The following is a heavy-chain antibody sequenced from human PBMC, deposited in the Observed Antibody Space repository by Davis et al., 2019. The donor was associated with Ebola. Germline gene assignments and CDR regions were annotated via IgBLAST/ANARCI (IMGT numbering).Heavy chain of an antibody. Sequence: PGGSLRLSCAASGFTFSSYAMSWVRQAPGKGLEWVSAISRSGGSTYYADSVKGRFTISRDNAKNSLYLQMNSLRAEDTAVYYCARTSPGGRAFDIWGQGTMVTVSS. CDR3: ARTSPGGRAFDI. V-gene: IGHV3-23*01. D-gene: IGHD1-14*01. CDR2: ISRSGGST. J-gene: IGHJ3*02. CDR1: GFTFSSYA.